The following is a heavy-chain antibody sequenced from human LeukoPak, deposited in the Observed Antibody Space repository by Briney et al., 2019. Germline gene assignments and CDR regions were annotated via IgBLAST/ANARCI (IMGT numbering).Heavy chain of an antibody. CDR2: IYYSGST. J-gene: IGHJ3*02. V-gene: IGHV4-59*01. D-gene: IGHD4-17*01. Sequence: PSETLSLTCTVSGGSISSYYWSWIRQPPGKGLEWIGYIYYSGSTNYNLSLKSRVTISVDTSKNQFSLKLSSVTAADTAVYYCATSMGDYVTNDAFDIWGQGTMVTVSS. CDR1: GGSISSYY. CDR3: ATSMGDYVTNDAFDI.